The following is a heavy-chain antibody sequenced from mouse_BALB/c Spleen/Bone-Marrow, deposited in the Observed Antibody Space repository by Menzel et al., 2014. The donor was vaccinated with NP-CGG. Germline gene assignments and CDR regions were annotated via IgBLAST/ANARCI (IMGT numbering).Heavy chain of an antibody. D-gene: IGHD1-1*01. CDR2: ISSGVSYT. V-gene: IGHV5-6*01. Sequence: EVQLVESGGDLVKPGGSLKLSCATSGFTFSNYDVSWVRQTPDKRLEWVAIISSGVSYTYYPDSVKGRFTISRDNAKNTLYLQMSSLKSEDTAMYFCASHNYGYFAMDYWGQGTSVTVSS. CDR3: ASHNYGYFAMDY. CDR1: GFTFSNYD. J-gene: IGHJ4*01.